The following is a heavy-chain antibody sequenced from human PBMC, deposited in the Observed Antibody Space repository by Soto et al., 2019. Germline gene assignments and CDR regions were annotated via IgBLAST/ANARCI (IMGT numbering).Heavy chain of an antibody. J-gene: IGHJ5*02. D-gene: IGHD4-17*01. V-gene: IGHV3-23*01. CDR1: GFTFRNYS. CDR3: AKDAISGDGIWLMDS. CDR2: LLRSGSSA. Sequence: GGSLRLSCPAAGFTFRNYSMPWARQAPGKGLEWVSSLLRSGSSAYYADSVRGRFTISSDTSANSLYLQMDNLRAEDTASYYSAKDAISGDGIWLMDSWGQGTVVTVSS.